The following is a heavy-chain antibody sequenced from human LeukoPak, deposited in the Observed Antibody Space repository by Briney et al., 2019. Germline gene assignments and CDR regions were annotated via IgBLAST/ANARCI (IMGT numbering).Heavy chain of an antibody. V-gene: IGHV3-23*01. J-gene: IGHJ4*02. CDR1: GFTFSDYY. Sequence: GGSLRLSCAASGFTFSDYYMSWIRQAPGKGLEWVSAMSGSGGSTNYADSVKGRFTISRDDSKNTLYLQMNSLRAEDTAVYYCAKDGYTSSLNHPGAAEFDYRGQGTLVTVSS. CDR2: MSGSGGST. CDR3: AKDGYTSSLNHPGAAEFDY. D-gene: IGHD6-6*01.